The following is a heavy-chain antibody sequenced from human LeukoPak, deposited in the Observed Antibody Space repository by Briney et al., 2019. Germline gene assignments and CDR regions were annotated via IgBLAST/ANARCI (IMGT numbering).Heavy chain of an antibody. J-gene: IGHJ4*02. Sequence: SETLSLTCTVSGGSISSYYWSWIRQPPGKGLEWIGYIYYTGSTNYNPSLKSRVTISVDTSKNQFSLKLSSVTAADTAVYYCARWAAPYYFDYWGRRTLVTVSS. CDR1: GGSISSYY. CDR3: ARWAAPYYFDY. D-gene: IGHD2-15*01. V-gene: IGHV4-59*01. CDR2: IYYTGST.